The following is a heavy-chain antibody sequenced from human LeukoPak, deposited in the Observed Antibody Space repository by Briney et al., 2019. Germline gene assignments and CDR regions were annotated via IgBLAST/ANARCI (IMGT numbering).Heavy chain of an antibody. CDR2: ITASAGST. CDR1: GFTFSGYA. J-gene: IGHJ4*02. Sequence: PGGSLRLSCAASGFTFSGYAMIWVRQAPGKGLEWVSAITASAGSTFYADPVKGRFTISRDNSKNTLYLQMNSLRAEDTAVYYCAKVPSSGYYDYWGQGTLVTVSS. CDR3: AKVPSSGYYDY. D-gene: IGHD3-22*01. V-gene: IGHV3-23*01.